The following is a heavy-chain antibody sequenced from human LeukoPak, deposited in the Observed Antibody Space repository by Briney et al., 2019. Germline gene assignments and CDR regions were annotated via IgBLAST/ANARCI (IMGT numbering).Heavy chain of an antibody. Sequence: GGSLRLSCAVSGFSVTNNYMSWVRQAPGKGLEWVSVFYVGGATYYADSVKGRFTISRVNSENTLYLQMKSLRAEDTAVYYCAKDVAAARWVQAFDIWGQGTMVTVSS. CDR3: AKDVAAARWVQAFDI. V-gene: IGHV3-53*01. J-gene: IGHJ3*02. D-gene: IGHD6-13*01. CDR1: GFSVTNNY. CDR2: FYVGGAT.